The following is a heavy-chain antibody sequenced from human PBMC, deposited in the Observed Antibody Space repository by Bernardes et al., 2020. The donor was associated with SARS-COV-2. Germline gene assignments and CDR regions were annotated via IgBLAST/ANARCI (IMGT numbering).Heavy chain of an antibody. V-gene: IGHV3-74*01. CDR3: ARGLFSASPGCVGY. Sequence: GGSLRLSCASSGFTFSSYWMHWVRQAPGKGLVWVSRINSDWSVTNYVDSVKGRFTISRDNTKSTLYLQMNSLGAEDTAVYYCARGLFSASPGCVGYWGRGTLVTVSS. CDR2: INSDWSVT. D-gene: IGHD1-26*01. J-gene: IGHJ4*02. CDR1: GFTFSSYW.